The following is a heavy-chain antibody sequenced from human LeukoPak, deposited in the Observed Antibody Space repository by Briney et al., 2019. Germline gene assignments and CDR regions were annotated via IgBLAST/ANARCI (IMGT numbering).Heavy chain of an antibody. V-gene: IGHV1-18*01. Sequence: ASVKVSCKTSGYTFTTYGIIWVRQARGQGLECMGWINPYTGKTNYAQKFQDRVTMTTDTSTSTAYMELRSLGSDDTAVYYCARLNIGTYYCYGMDVWGQGTTVTVSS. CDR2: INPYTGKT. D-gene: IGHD1-26*01. CDR1: GYTFTTYG. CDR3: ARLNIGTYYCYGMDV. J-gene: IGHJ6*02.